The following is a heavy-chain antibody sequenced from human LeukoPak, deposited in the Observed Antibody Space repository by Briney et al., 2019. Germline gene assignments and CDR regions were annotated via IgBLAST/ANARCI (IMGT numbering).Heavy chain of an antibody. D-gene: IGHD2-15*01. V-gene: IGHV3-30*04. CDR2: ISNDGRDK. J-gene: IGHJ4*02. Sequence: GRSLRLSCAASGSAFSSYAMHWVRQAPGKGLEWVALISNDGRDKYHADSVKGRFTISRDNSKNMVYLQMTSLRAEDTAVYYCARDPVSIGLRINSDYWAQGTLVTVSS. CDR1: GSAFSSYA. CDR3: ARDPVSIGLRINSDY.